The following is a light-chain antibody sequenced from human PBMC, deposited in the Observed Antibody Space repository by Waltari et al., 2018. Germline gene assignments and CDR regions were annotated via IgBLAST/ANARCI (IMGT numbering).Light chain of an antibody. Sequence: QIVVTQEPSVTVSPGGTVTLTCASSSGAVSSDFYPNWFQQKPGQAPRPLIYSSMYKHSWPPARFSGSLIGGKAALTLSGVQPEDEADYYCLLYYGGTWVFGGGTKLTVL. CDR1: SGAVSSDFY. V-gene: IGLV7-43*01. J-gene: IGLJ2*01. CDR2: SSM. CDR3: LLYYGGTWV.